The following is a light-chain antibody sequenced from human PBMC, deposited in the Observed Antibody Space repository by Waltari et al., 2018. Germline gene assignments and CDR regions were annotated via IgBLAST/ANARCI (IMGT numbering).Light chain of an antibody. CDR2: YDS. CDR1: NIESKS. Sequence: SYVLTQPPSVSVAPGKTASITCGGNNIESKSVHWYQQKPGQAPILVISYDSGRPSWITGRFPGSNSGNTATLTISRVEAGDEADYYCQVWDANTDPGVFGTGTEVTVL. J-gene: IGLJ1*01. V-gene: IGLV3-21*04. CDR3: QVWDANTDPGV.